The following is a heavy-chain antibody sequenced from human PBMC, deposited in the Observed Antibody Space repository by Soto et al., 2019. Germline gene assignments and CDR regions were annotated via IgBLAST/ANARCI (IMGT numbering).Heavy chain of an antibody. CDR3: ARHGTILAAAPGRY. CDR2: FYYSGST. Sequence: QLQLQESGPGLVKPSETLSLTCTVSSGSISRSGYYWGWIRQPPGKGLGWIGSFYYSGSTYYNPSLKTRVTISVDTSKNQVALKLRSVTAADTAVYYCARHGTILAAAPGRYWGQGTLVTVSS. D-gene: IGHD1-7*01. V-gene: IGHV4-39*01. J-gene: IGHJ4*02. CDR1: SGSISRSGYY.